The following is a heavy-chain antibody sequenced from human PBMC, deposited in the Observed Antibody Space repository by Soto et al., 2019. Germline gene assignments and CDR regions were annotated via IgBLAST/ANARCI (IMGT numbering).Heavy chain of an antibody. CDR2: ISAYNGNT. V-gene: IGHV1-18*01. Sequence: ASVKVSCKASGYTFTSYGIIWVRQAPGQGLEWMGWISAYNGNTNYAQKLQGRVTMTTDTSTSTAYMELRSLRSDDTAVYYCARDIDYGDYVIDAFDIWGQGTMVTVSS. D-gene: IGHD4-17*01. CDR3: ARDIDYGDYVIDAFDI. CDR1: GYTFTSYG. J-gene: IGHJ3*02.